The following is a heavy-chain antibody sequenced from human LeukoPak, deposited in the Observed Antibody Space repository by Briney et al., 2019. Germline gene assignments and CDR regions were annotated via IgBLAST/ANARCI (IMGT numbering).Heavy chain of an antibody. Sequence: PGGSLRLSCAASGFTFSSYWMHWVRQAPGKGLVWVSRINSDGSSTSYADSVKGRFTISRDNSKNTLYLQMNSLRAEDTAVYYCAKDQDYGGAKTFDYWGQGTLVTVSS. V-gene: IGHV3-74*01. J-gene: IGHJ4*02. D-gene: IGHD4-23*01. CDR3: AKDQDYGGAKTFDY. CDR2: INSDGSST. CDR1: GFTFSSYW.